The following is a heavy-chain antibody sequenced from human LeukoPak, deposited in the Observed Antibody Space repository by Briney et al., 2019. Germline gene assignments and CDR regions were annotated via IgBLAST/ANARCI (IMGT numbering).Heavy chain of an antibody. CDR3: ARMNRSSWYGVDY. J-gene: IGHJ4*02. Sequence: GGSLRLSCAASGFTFSSYAMSWVRQAPGKGLEWVSGISGSGGSTYYADSVKGRFTISRDNSKNTLYLQMNSLRAEDTAVYYCARMNRSSWYGVDYWGQGTLVTVSS. CDR1: GFTFSSYA. V-gene: IGHV3-23*01. CDR2: ISGSGGST. D-gene: IGHD6-13*01.